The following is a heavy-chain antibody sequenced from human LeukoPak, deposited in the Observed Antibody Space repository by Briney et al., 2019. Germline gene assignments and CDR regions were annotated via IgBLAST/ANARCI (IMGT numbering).Heavy chain of an antibody. CDR2: IRYDGSNK. Sequence: GGSLRLSCAASGFGFSSYWMSWVRQAPGKGLEWVAFIRYDGSNKYYADSVKGRFTISRDNSKNTLYLQMNSLRAEDTAVYYCAKEWRLLRGYWGQGTLVTVSS. V-gene: IGHV3-30*02. CDR1: GFGFSSYW. J-gene: IGHJ4*02. D-gene: IGHD2-21*02. CDR3: AKEWRLLRGY.